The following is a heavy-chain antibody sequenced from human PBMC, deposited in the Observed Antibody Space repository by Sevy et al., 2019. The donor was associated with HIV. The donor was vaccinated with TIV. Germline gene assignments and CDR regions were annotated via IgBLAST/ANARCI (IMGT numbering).Heavy chain of an antibody. J-gene: IGHJ4*02. D-gene: IGHD5-12*01. CDR1: GFTFSSYV. Sequence: GGSLRLSCAASGFTFSSYVMSWVRQAPGKGLEWVANIKQDGSDKYYVDSVKGRFTISRDNAKNSLYLQMNSLRAEDTAVYYCASTALTSGYYSFDYWGQGTLVTVSS. V-gene: IGHV3-7*01. CDR3: ASTALTSGYYSFDY. CDR2: IKQDGSDK.